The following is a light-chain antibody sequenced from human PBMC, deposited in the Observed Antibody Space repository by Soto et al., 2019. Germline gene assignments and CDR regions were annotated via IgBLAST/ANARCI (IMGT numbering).Light chain of an antibody. CDR2: DAS. CDR1: QSVTSY. Sequence: EIVLTKSPATLPLSPGERATLSCRASQSVTSYLAWYQQKLGQAPRLLIYDASNGATSIADRFSGSGSGTDFTLTSSRLEHKDFAVYYCHHRSNRRPLTLGGGTKVEIK. V-gene: IGKV3-11*01. CDR3: HHRSNRRPLT. J-gene: IGKJ4*01.